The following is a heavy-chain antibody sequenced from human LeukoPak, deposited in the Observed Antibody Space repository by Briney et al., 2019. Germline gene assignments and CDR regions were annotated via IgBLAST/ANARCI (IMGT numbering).Heavy chain of an antibody. V-gene: IGHV1-2*02. CDR2: INPNSGGT. Sequence: GASVKVSCKASGYTFTGYYMHWVRQAPGQGLEWMGWINPNSGGTNYAQKFQGRVTMTRDTSISTAYMELSRLRSDDTAVYYCARDQHYDILTGSMGWFDPWGQGTLVTVSS. CDR1: GYTFTGYY. D-gene: IGHD3-9*01. CDR3: ARDQHYDILTGSMGWFDP. J-gene: IGHJ5*02.